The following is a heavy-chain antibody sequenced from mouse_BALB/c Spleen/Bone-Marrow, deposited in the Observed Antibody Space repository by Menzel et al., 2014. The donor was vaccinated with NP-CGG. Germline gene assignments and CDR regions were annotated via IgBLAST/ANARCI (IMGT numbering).Heavy chain of an antibody. CDR2: INNGGGST. D-gene: IGHD2-14*01. CDR3: ARHGEERPVLAMDY. CDR1: GFTFIAYT. V-gene: IGHV5-12-2*01. J-gene: IGHJ4*01. Sequence: EVHLVESGGGLVEPGGSLKLSCAASGFTFIAYTMSWVRQTPEKRLEWVAYINNGGGSTYYPDTVKGRFTISRDDAKNTLYLQMSSLKSEDTAMYYCARHGEERPVLAMDYWGQGTSVTVFS.